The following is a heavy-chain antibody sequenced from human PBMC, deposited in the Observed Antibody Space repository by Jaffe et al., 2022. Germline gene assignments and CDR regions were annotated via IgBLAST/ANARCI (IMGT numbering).Heavy chain of an antibody. J-gene: IGHJ3*02. CDR2: ISWNSGSI. Sequence: EVQLVESGGGLVQPGRSLRLSCAASGFTFDDYAMHWVRQAPGKGLDWVSGISWNSGSIGYADSVKGRFTISRDNAKSSLYLQMNSLRAEDTALYYCAKVVLRFSPSDAFDIWGQGTMVTVSS. V-gene: IGHV3-9*01. CDR1: GFTFDDYA. CDR3: AKVVLRFSPSDAFDI. D-gene: IGHD3-3*01.